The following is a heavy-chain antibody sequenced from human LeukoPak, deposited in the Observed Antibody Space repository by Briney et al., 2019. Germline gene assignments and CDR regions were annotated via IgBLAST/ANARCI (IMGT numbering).Heavy chain of an antibody. J-gene: IGHJ4*02. D-gene: IGHD6-13*01. CDR3: AKRIAAAGTYYFDY. CDR2: ISGSGGST. CDR1: GFTFSSYA. Sequence: GGSLRLSCAASGFTFSSYAMSWVRQAPGKGLEWVSAISGSGGSTYYADSVKGRFTNSRDNSKNTLYLQMNSLRAEDTAVYYCAKRIAAAGTYYFDYWGQGTLVTVSS. V-gene: IGHV3-23*01.